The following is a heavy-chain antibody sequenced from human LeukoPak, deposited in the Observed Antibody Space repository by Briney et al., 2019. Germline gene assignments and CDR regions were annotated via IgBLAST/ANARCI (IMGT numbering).Heavy chain of an antibody. J-gene: IGHJ4*02. CDR2: TNNSGST. CDR1: GGSFSGYD. Sequence: PSETLSLTCAVYGGSFSGYDWSWIRQPPGKGLEWIGETNNSGSTNYNPSLKSRVTISVDTSKNQFSLKLSSVTAADTAVYYCARGNAAAMDYWGQGTLVTVSS. D-gene: IGHD2-15*01. V-gene: IGHV4-34*01. CDR3: ARGNAAAMDY.